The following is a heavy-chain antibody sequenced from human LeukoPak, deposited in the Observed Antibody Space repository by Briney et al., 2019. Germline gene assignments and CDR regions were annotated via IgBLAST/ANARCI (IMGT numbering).Heavy chain of an antibody. V-gene: IGHV1-24*01. Sequence: ASVKVSCKVSGYTLTELSMHWVRQAPGKGLEWMGGFDLEDGETIYAQKFQGRVTMTEDTSTDTAYMELSSLRSEDTAVYYCATDPAYYYGSGSYPIPWGQGTLVTVSS. CDR2: FDLEDGET. D-gene: IGHD3-10*01. J-gene: IGHJ5*02. CDR1: GYTLTELS. CDR3: ATDPAYYYGSGSYPIP.